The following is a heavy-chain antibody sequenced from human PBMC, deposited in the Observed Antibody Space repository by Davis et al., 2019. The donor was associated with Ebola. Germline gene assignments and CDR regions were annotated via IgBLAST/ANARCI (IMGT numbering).Heavy chain of an antibody. J-gene: IGHJ4*02. CDR2: IKSKANSYAT. Sequence: GGSLRLSCAASGFTFSNAWMNLVRQAPGKGLEWVGRIKSKANSYATAYAASVKGRFTISRDDSKNTAYLQMNSLKTEDTAVYYCTAAAGIFDYWGQGTLVTVSS. V-gene: IGHV3-73*01. CDR1: GFTFSNAW. CDR3: TAAAGIFDY. D-gene: IGHD6-13*01.